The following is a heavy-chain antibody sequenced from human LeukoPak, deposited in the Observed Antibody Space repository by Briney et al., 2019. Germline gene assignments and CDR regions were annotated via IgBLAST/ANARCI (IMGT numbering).Heavy chain of an antibody. CDR2: ISYDGSSK. Sequence: PGGSLRLSCAASGFTFSSYAMHWVRQAPGKGLEWVAVISYDGSSKYYADSVKGRFTISRDNSKNTLYLQMNSLRAEDTAVYYCARDPRGNYYGMDVWGQGTTVTVSS. V-gene: IGHV3-30-3*01. CDR3: ARDPRGNYYGMDV. CDR1: GFTFSSYA. J-gene: IGHJ6*02.